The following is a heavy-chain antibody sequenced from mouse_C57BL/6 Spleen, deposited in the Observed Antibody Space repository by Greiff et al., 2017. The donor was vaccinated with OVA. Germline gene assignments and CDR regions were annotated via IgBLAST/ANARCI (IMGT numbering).Heavy chain of an antibody. D-gene: IGHD2-4*01. CDR1: GYTFTSYG. Sequence: QVQLQQSGAELARPGASVKLSCKASGYTFTSYGISWVKQRTGQGLEWIGEIYPRCGNTYYNEKFKGKATLTVDKSSSTAYMKLRSLTSEDSAVYFCADDYDGGVWYLDDWGKGTSVTVSS. J-gene: IGHJ4*01. CDR3: ADDYDGGVWYLDD. CDR2: IYPRCGNT. V-gene: IGHV1-81*01.